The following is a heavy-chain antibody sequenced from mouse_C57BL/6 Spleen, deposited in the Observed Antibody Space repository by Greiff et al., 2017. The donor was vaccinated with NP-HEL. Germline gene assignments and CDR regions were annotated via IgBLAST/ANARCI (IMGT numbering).Heavy chain of an antibody. J-gene: IGHJ3*01. Sequence: VKLQESGAELVKPGASVKLSCKASGYTFTEYTIHWVKQRSGQGLEWIGWFYPGSGSIKYNEKFKDKATLTADKSSSTVYMELSRLTSEDSAVYVCAIHEDGGYDYDESALAYWGQGTLVTVSA. CDR2: FYPGSGSI. CDR1: GYTFTEYT. CDR3: AIHEDGGYDYDESALAY. V-gene: IGHV1-62-2*01. D-gene: IGHD2-4*01.